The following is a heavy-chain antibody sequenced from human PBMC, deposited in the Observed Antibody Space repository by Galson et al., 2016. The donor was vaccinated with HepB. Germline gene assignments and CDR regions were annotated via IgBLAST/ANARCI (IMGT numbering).Heavy chain of an antibody. Sequence: SLRLSCAASGFTFSDNYMSWIRQAPGKGLEWVSYISSSSSYTNYADSVKGRFTISRDNAKNSLYLQMNSLRAEDTAVYYCAGEGSHTNGAPFDPWGQGTLVIVSS. J-gene: IGHJ5*02. V-gene: IGHV3-11*06. D-gene: IGHD2-8*01. CDR3: AGEGSHTNGAPFDP. CDR2: ISSSSSYT. CDR1: GFTFSDNY.